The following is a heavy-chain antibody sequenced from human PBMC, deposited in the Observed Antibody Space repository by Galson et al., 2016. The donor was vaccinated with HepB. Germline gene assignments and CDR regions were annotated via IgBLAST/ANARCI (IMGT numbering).Heavy chain of an antibody. Sequence: SLRLSCAASGFTFTTHAMTWVRQAPGKGLEWVSGISANGRKTFYADSVRGRFSISRDNSKNILYLQMNSLTAEATAVYYCAKAAFPAPDIVATSTADHWGRGTLVTVSS. V-gene: IGHV3-23*01. CDR1: GFTFTTHA. J-gene: IGHJ4*02. CDR2: ISANGRKT. D-gene: IGHD5-12*01. CDR3: AKAAFPAPDIVATSTADH.